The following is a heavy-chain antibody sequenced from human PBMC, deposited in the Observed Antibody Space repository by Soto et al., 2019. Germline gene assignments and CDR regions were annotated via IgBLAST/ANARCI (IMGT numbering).Heavy chain of an antibody. CDR1: GFTFSSYG. D-gene: IGHD3-22*01. Sequence: QVQLVESGGGVVQPGRSLRLSCAASGFTFSSYGMHWVRQAPGKGLEWVAVISYDGSNKYYADSVKGRFTISRDNSKNTLYLQMNRLRAEDTAVYYCAKDRSYLGLFLALDYWGQGTLVTVSS. CDR3: AKDRSYLGLFLALDY. CDR2: ISYDGSNK. V-gene: IGHV3-30*18. J-gene: IGHJ4*02.